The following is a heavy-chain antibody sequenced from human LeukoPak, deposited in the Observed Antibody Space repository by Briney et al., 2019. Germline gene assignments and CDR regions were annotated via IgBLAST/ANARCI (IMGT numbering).Heavy chain of an antibody. Sequence: GGSLRLSCAASGYTFSSHGLHWVRQAPGKGLEWVAVIWYDGGKRYYADSVKGRFTVSKDNSKNTLYLQMNSLRVEDTAVYYCAKDRANWAIDDWGQGTQVTVSS. CDR2: IWYDGGKR. CDR3: AKDRANWAIDD. J-gene: IGHJ4*02. V-gene: IGHV3-33*06. D-gene: IGHD3-16*01. CDR1: GYTFSSHG.